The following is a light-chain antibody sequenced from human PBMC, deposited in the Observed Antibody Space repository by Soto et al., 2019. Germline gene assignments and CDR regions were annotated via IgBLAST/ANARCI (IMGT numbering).Light chain of an antibody. CDR2: GAS. CDR3: QQYNNWSPLT. Sequence: EIVMTQSPATLSVSPGERATLSCRASQSVSSNLAWYQQKPGQAPRLLIYGASTRATGIPARFSGSGSGTEFTLTISSLQSEDFAVYYCQQYNNWSPLTFGQGT. CDR1: QSVSSN. J-gene: IGKJ1*01. V-gene: IGKV3-15*01.